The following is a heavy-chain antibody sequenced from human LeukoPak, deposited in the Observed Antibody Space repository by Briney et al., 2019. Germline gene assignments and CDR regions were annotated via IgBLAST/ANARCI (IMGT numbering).Heavy chain of an antibody. CDR3: ARLGSYHDF. V-gene: IGHV4-4*09. CDR2: IHSSGGS. D-gene: IGHD1-26*01. J-gene: IGHJ4*02. Sequence: SETLSLTCTVSGASISNYHWSWIRQTPEKGLEWMGHIHSSGGSSYYPSLKSRLTLSIDTSRNQLSLKLPSVTAADTAVYFCARLGSYHDFWGQGALVTVSS. CDR1: GASISNYH.